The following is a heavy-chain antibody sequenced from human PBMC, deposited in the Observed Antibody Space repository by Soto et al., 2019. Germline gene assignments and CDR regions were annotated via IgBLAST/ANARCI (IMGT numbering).Heavy chain of an antibody. CDR1: GGSISSYY. CDR3: ARGGTYYYDSSGYSQFDP. CDR2: IYYSGST. V-gene: IGHV4-59*01. D-gene: IGHD3-22*01. Sequence: SETLSLTCTVSGGSISSYYWSWIRQPPGKGLEWIGYIYYSGSTNYNPSLKSRVTISVDTSKNQFSLKLSSVTAADTAVYYCARGGTYYYDSSGYSQFDPWGQGTLVTDSS. J-gene: IGHJ5*02.